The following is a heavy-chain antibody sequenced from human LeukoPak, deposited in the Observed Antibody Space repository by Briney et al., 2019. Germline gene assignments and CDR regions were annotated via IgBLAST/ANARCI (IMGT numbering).Heavy chain of an antibody. Sequence: PGGSLRLSCGASGFTFSSYWMSWVRQAPGKGLKWVANIKQDGSEKYYVDSVKGRFTISRDNARNSLYLQMNSLSAEDTAVYYCARAYYDFWSGYGYYMDVWGKGTTVTVSS. CDR1: GFTFSSYW. CDR3: ARAYYDFWSGYGYYMDV. D-gene: IGHD3-3*01. J-gene: IGHJ6*03. CDR2: IKQDGSEK. V-gene: IGHV3-7*01.